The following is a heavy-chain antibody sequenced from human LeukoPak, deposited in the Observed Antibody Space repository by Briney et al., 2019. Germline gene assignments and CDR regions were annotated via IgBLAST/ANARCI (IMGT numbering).Heavy chain of an antibody. CDR3: AKEGHPNYYGSGSYYSY. V-gene: IGHV3-23*01. J-gene: IGHJ4*02. CDR2: ISGSGGST. CDR1: GFTFSSYA. Sequence: GSLRLSCAASGFTFSSYAMSWVRQAPGKGLEWVSAISGSGGSTYYADSVKGRFTISRDNSKNTLYLQMNSLRAEDTAVYYCAKEGHPNYYGSGSYYSYWGQGTLVTVSS. D-gene: IGHD3-10*01.